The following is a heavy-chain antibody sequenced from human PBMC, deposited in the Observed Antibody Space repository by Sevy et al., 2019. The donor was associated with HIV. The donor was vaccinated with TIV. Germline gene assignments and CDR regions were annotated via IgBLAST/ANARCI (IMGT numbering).Heavy chain of an antibody. Sequence: SETLSLTCTVSGGSISSGGYYWSWIRQHPGKGLEWIGYIYYSGSTYYNPSLKSRVTISVDTSKNQFSLKLSSVTAADTVVYYCARDNWNYVLSWFDPWGQGTLVTVSS. CDR1: GGSISSGGYY. CDR2: IYYSGST. V-gene: IGHV4-31*03. D-gene: IGHD1-7*01. J-gene: IGHJ5*02. CDR3: ARDNWNYVLSWFDP.